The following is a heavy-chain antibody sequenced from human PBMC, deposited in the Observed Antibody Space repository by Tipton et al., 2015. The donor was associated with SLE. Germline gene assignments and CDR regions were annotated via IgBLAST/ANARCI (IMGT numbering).Heavy chain of an antibody. CDR1: GGSISSGGYY. CDR2: IYYSGST. D-gene: IGHD3-3*01. Sequence: LRLSCTVSGGSISSGGYYWSWIRQHPGKGLEWIGYIYYSGSTYYNPSLKSRVTISVDTSKNQFSLKLSSVTAADTAVYYCARGTMLGDFWSGYLPRFDYWGQGTLVTVSS. J-gene: IGHJ4*02. V-gene: IGHV4-31*03. CDR3: ARGTMLGDFWSGYLPRFDY.